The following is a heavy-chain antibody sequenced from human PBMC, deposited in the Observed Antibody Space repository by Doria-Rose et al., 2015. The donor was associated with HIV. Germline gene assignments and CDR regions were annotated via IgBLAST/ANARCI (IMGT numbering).Heavy chain of an antibody. D-gene: IGHD1-26*01. CDR1: GGSISSGSYY. J-gene: IGHJ1*01. CDR2: IYTSGST. CDR3: ARVGFTGSAEYFQH. Sequence: GPGLVKPSQTLSLTCTVSGGSISSGSYYWSWIRQPAGKGLEWIGHIYTSGSTNYSPSLKSRVTISVDTSKNQFSLKLRSGTAADTAVYYCARVGFTGSAEYFQHWGQGTLVTISS. V-gene: IGHV4-61*02.